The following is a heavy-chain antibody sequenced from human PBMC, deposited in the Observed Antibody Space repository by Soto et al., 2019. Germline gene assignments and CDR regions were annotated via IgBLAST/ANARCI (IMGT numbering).Heavy chain of an antibody. D-gene: IGHD4-17*01. CDR3: ARHAVTTYTSPYYYMDV. CDR1: GGSISSSSYY. J-gene: IGHJ6*03. V-gene: IGHV4-39*01. Sequence: SETLSLTCTVSGGSISSSSYYWGWIRQPPGKGLEWIGSIYYSGSTYYNPSLKSRVTISVDTSKNQFSLKLSSVTAADTAVYYCARHAVTTYTSPYYYMDVWGKGTTVTVSS. CDR2: IYYSGST.